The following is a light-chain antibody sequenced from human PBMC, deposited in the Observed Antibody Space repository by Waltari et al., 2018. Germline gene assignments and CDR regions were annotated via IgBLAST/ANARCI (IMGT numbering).Light chain of an antibody. CDR2: EVN. CDR3: CSYAGSSTFA. Sequence: SALTQPAPVSGSPGQSITIPCTGTSSAVGGYDLVSWYQHHPGKAPKLMIFEVNKRPSGVSNRFSGSRSGNTASLTISGLQAEDEADYYCCSYAGSSTFAFGTGTKVTVL. V-gene: IGLV2-23*02. CDR1: SSAVGGYDL. J-gene: IGLJ1*01.